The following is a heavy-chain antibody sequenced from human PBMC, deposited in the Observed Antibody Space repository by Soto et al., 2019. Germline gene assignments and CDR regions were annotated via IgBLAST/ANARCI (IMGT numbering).Heavy chain of an antibody. CDR2: ISGSGGST. Sequence: EVQLLESGGGLVQPGGSLRLSCAASGFTFSSYAMSWVRQAPGKGLEWVSAISGSGGSTYYADSVKGRFTIARDNSKNTLYLQMNSLRAEDTAVYYCAKDSLGSSGPADYWGQGTLVTVSS. CDR3: AKDSLGSSGPADY. D-gene: IGHD6-19*01. CDR1: GFTFSSYA. J-gene: IGHJ4*02. V-gene: IGHV3-23*01.